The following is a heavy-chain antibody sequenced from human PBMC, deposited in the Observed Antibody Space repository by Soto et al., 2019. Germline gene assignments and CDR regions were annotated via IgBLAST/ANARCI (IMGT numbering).Heavy chain of an antibody. V-gene: IGHV3-66*04. D-gene: IGHD2-15*01. CDR3: ARQSAVFGYCSGGSCYQLDY. Sequence: PGGSLRLSCAASGFTVSSNYMSWVRQAPGKGLEWVSVIYSGGSTYYADSVKGRFTISRDNSKNTLYLQMNSLRAEDTAVYHCARQSAVFGYCSGGSCYQLDYWGQGTLVTVSS. CDR1: GFTVSSNY. J-gene: IGHJ4*02. CDR2: IYSGGST.